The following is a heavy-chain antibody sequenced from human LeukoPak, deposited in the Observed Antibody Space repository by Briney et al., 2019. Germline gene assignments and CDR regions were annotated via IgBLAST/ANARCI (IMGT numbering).Heavy chain of an antibody. J-gene: IGHJ5*02. CDR1: GYSITSGYH. D-gene: IGHD3-10*01. CDR2: MYHSESP. Sequence: SETLSLTCSVSGYSITSGYHWGWVRLSPGKGLEWIGSMYHSESPYYNPSLKSRATLSVDTSKNQFSLKLSSVTAADTAVYYCARSTRSWFDPWGQGTLVTVSS. V-gene: IGHV4-38-2*02. CDR3: ARSTRSWFDP.